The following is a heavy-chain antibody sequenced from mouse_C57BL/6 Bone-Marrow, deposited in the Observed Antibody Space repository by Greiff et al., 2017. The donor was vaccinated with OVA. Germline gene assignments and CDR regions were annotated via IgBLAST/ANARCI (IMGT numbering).Heavy chain of an antibody. Sequence: QVQLQQSGAELARPGASVKLSCKASGYTFTSYGISWVKQRTGQGLEWIGEIYPRSGNTYYNEKFKGKATLTADKSSSTAYMALRSLTSEDSAVYFCARSRGYGYDVWGQGTLVTVSA. CDR2: IYPRSGNT. CDR3: ARSRGYGYDV. CDR1: GYTFTSYG. V-gene: IGHV1-81*01. J-gene: IGHJ3*01. D-gene: IGHD2-2*01.